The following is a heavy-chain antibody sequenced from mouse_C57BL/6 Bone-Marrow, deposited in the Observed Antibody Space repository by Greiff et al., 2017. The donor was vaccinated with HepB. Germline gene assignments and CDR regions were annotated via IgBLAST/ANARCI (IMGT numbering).Heavy chain of an antibody. Sequence: EVNVVESGGGLVQPGGSLKLSCAASGFTFSDYYMYWVRQTPEKRLEWVAYISNGGGSTYYPDTVKVRFTISSDNAKNTLYLQMSRLKSEDTAMYYCARRLHYYYGSSTDYYAMDYWGQGTSVTVSS. CDR3: ARRLHYYYGSSTDYYAMDY. V-gene: IGHV5-12*01. J-gene: IGHJ4*01. D-gene: IGHD1-1*01. CDR2: ISNGGGST. CDR1: GFTFSDYY.